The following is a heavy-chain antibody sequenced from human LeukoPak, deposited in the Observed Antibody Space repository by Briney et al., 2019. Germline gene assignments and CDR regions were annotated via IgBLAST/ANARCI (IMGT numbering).Heavy chain of an antibody. CDR3: ARSYSSGLGDY. D-gene: IGHD6-19*01. CDR1: GFTFSSYA. V-gene: IGHV3-30*04. J-gene: IGHJ4*02. CDR2: ISYDGSNK. Sequence: PGGSLRLSCAASGFTFSSYAMHWVRQAPGKGLEWVAVISYDGSNKYYADSVKGRFTISRDNSKNTLYLQMNSLRAEDTAVYYCARSYSSGLGDYWGQGTLVTVSS.